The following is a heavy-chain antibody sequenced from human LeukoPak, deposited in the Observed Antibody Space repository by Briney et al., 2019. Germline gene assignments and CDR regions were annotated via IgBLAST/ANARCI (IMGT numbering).Heavy chain of an antibody. CDR1: GFILSSYA. D-gene: IGHD2-2*01. J-gene: IGHJ5*02. CDR3: ARDPFHIVVVPAAIGWFDP. CDR2: ISYGGSNK. Sequence: GGALRLSCAASGFILSSYAMHWVRQAPGKGLEWVAVISYGGSNKYYADSVKGRFTISRDNFKNTLYLQMHSTRAEDTAVYYCARDPFHIVVVPAAIGWFDPWGQGTLVTVSS. V-gene: IGHV3-30*01.